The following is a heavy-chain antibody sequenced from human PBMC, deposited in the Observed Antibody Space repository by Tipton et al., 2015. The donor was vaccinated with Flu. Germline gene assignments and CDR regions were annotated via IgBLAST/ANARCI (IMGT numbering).Heavy chain of an antibody. CDR3: ARHTGDSVRGGIDY. Sequence: TLSLTCSVSGYFIRSAYYWGWGRRPPGKGLVWIGTIYHSGTTYYNPSLKSRLTISVDTSKNQFSLRLSSVTAAHTAVYYCARHTGDSVRGGIDYWGQGTLVTVSS. V-gene: IGHV4-38-2*01. J-gene: IGHJ4*02. CDR1: GYFIRSAYY. CDR2: IYHSGTT. D-gene: IGHD3-10*02.